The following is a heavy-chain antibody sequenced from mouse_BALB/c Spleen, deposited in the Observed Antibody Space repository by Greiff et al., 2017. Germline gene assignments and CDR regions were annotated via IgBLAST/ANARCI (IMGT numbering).Heavy chain of an antibody. CDR1: GYTFTSYW. V-gene: IGHV1-69*02. D-gene: IGHD4-1*01. CDR3: ARSELGRFAY. Sequence: QVQLQQSGAELVKPGASVKLSCKASGYTFTSYWMHWVKQRPGQGLEWIGEIDPSDSYTNYNQKFKGKATLTVDKSSSTAYMQLSSLTSEDSAVYYCARSELGRFAYWGQGTLVTVSA. J-gene: IGHJ3*01. CDR2: IDPSDSYT.